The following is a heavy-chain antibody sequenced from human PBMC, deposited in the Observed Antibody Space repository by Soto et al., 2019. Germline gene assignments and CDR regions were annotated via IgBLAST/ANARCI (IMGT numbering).Heavy chain of an antibody. J-gene: IGHJ4*02. CDR2: IYYSGST. D-gene: IGHD4-17*01. V-gene: IGHV4-31*03. CDR3: ARVRDYGLDY. CDR1: GGSISSGGYY. Sequence: SETLSLTCTVSGGSISSGGYYWSWIRQHPGKGLEWIGYIYYSGSTYYNPSLKSRVTISVDTSKNQFSLKLSSVTAADTAVYYCARVRDYGLDYWGQGTLVTVSS.